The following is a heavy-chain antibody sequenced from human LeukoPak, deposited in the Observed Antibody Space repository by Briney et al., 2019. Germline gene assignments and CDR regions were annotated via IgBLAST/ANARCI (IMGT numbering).Heavy chain of an antibody. CDR2: INPDDGVS. V-gene: IGHV1-2*02. D-gene: IGHD2-8*01. CDR3: ARGPNHYYYMDF. CDR1: GYSFTGYY. J-gene: IGHJ6*03. Sequence: VSVKVSCKASGYSFTGYYIHWVRQAPGQGLEWMGWINPDDGVSKSAQKFQGRVTMTRDKSINTVYMELSGLTSDDTALYYCARGPNHYYYMDFWGKGTTVSVSS.